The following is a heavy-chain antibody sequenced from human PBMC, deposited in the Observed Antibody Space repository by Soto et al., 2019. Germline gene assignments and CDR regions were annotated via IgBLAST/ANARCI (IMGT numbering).Heavy chain of an antibody. CDR3: VRDGHPITNSCHGNWFDP. D-gene: IGHD2-2*01. CDR1: GFSFSTYG. Sequence: XVSLRLSCAACGFSFSTYGMHWIRQVPGKGLEWVSRINSDASHTYYADPVKGRFTISRDNAKNTLHLEMNSLRAEDTAVYYCVRDGHPITNSCHGNWFDPCAQGTLVTVSS. V-gene: IGHV3-74*01. J-gene: IGHJ5*02. CDR2: INSDASHT.